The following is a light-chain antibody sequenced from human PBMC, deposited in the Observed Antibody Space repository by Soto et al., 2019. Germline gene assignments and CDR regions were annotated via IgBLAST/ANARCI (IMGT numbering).Light chain of an antibody. V-gene: IGKV3-11*01. J-gene: IGKJ3*01. Sequence: EIVLTQSPATLSLSPGERATLSCRASQSIRSYLAWYQLKPGQAPRLLIYDASNRATGIPTRFSGSGSGTDFTLTISSLEPEDFAVYYCQQRSNWPRVTFGPGTKVDIK. CDR1: QSIRSY. CDR3: QQRSNWPRVT. CDR2: DAS.